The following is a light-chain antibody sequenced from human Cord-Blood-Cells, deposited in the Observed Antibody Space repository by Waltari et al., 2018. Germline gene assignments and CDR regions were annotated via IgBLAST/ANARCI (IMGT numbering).Light chain of an antibody. CDR3: SSYTSSSTLV. Sequence: QSALTQPASVSGSPGQSITISCTGTSSDVGGYTYVSWYQQHPSKAPKLMIYDVSNRPSGVSNRVSGSKSGNTASLTISWLQAEDEADYYCSSYTSSSTLVFGGGTKLTVL. J-gene: IGLJ2*01. CDR2: DVS. V-gene: IGLV2-14*01. CDR1: SSDVGGYTY.